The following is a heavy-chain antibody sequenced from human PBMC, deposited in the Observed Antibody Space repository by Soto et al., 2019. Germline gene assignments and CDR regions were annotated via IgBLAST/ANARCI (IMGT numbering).Heavy chain of an antibody. J-gene: IGHJ6*02. CDR2: MNPNSGNT. CDR3: ARGPYDCVWGSYRYIYYYYGMDV. Sequence: ASVKVSCKASGYTFTSYDINWVRQAAGQGLEWMGWMNPNSGNTGYAQKFQGRVTMTRNTSISTAYMELSSLRSGDTAVYYCARGPYDCVWGSYRYIYYYYGMDVWGQGTTVTVSS. CDR1: GYTFTSYD. V-gene: IGHV1-8*01. D-gene: IGHD3-16*02.